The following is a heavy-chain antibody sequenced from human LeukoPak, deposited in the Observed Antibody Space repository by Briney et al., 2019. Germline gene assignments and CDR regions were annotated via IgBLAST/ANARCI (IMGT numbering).Heavy chain of an antibody. CDR2: IYTSGST. V-gene: IGHV4-4*07. J-gene: IGHJ4*02. D-gene: IGHD1-26*01. CDR1: GGSISSYY. CDR3: ARENSGSYREFDY. Sequence: SETLSLTCTVSGGSISSYYWSWIRQPAGKGLEWIGRIYTSGSTNYDASLKSRVSMSVDTSKNQFSLKLSSVTAADTAVFYCARENSGSYREFDYWGQGTLVTVSS.